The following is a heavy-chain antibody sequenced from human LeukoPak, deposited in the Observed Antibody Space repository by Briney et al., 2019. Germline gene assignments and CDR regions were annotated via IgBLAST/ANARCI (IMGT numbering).Heavy chain of an antibody. CDR2: ISYDGSNK. CDR1: GFTFSSYA. J-gene: IGHJ4*02. CDR3: AKVSVNDYVWGTPPSY. V-gene: IGHV3-30-3*01. D-gene: IGHD3-16*01. Sequence: GGSLRLSCAASGFTFSSYAMHWVRQAPGKGLEWVAVISYDGSNKYYADSVKGRFTISRDNSKNTLYLQMNSLRAEDTAVYYCAKVSVNDYVWGTPPSYWGQGTLVTVSS.